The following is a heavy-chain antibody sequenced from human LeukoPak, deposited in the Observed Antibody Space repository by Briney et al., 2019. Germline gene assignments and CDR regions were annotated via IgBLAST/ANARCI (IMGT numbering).Heavy chain of an antibody. Sequence: ASVKVSCKVSGYTLTELSMHWVRQAPGKGLEWMGGFDPEDGETIYAQKFQGRVTMTEDTSTDTAYMELSSLRSEDTAVYYCARVGRYYDSTGSLDYWGQGTLVTVSS. V-gene: IGHV1-24*01. D-gene: IGHD3-22*01. CDR3: ARVGRYYDSTGSLDY. CDR1: GYTLTELS. J-gene: IGHJ4*02. CDR2: FDPEDGET.